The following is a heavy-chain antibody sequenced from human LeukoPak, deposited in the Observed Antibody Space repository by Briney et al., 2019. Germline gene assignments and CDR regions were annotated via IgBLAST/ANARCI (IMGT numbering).Heavy chain of an antibody. Sequence: ASVKVSCKVSGYTLTELSMHWVRQAPGKGLEWMGGFDPEDGETIYAQKFQGRVTMTEDTSTDTAYMELSSLRSEDTAVYYCAARYCSGGSCYFDYWGQGTRVTVSS. V-gene: IGHV1-24*01. CDR1: GYTLTELS. CDR2: FDPEDGET. J-gene: IGHJ4*02. D-gene: IGHD2-15*01. CDR3: AARYCSGGSCYFDY.